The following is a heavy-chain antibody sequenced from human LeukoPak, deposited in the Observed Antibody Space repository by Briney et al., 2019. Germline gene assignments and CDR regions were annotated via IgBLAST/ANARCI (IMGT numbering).Heavy chain of an antibody. J-gene: IGHJ2*01. CDR2: ISSSSSYI. V-gene: IGHV3-21*01. Sequence: GGSLRLSCAASGFSFSVSGMNWVRQAPGKGLEWVSSISSSSSYIYYADSVKGRFTISRDNAKNSLYLQMNSLRAEDAAVYYCASGRDYDLWGRGTLVTVSS. CDR3: ASGRDYDL. CDR1: GFSFSVSG. D-gene: IGHD1-26*01.